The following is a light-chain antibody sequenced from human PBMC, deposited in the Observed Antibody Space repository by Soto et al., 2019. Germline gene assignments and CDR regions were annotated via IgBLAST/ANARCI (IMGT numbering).Light chain of an antibody. V-gene: IGLV2-14*01. CDR2: EVF. J-gene: IGLJ2*01. Sequence: QSALTQPASVSGSPGQSITISCTGTPSDVGGYDFVSWYQQHPGKAPKLLVYEVFNRPSGVSNRFSGSKSASTASLTISGLQAEDEADYYCTSYTTSSTVILFGGGTKLTVL. CDR1: PSDVGGYDF. CDR3: TSYTTSSTVIL.